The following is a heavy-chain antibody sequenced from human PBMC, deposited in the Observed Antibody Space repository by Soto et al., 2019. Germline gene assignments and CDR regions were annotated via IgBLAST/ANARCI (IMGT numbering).Heavy chain of an antibody. D-gene: IGHD4-17*01. CDR3: ARDSPVPYGDYGNYFDY. CDR1: GYTFTSYG. Sequence: ASVKVSCKASGYTFTSYGISWVRQAPGQRLEWMGWISAYNGNTNYAQKLQGRVTMTTDTSTSTAYMELRSLRSDDTAVYYCARDSPVPYGDYGNYFDYWGQGTLVTVSS. J-gene: IGHJ4*02. V-gene: IGHV1-18*01. CDR2: ISAYNGNT.